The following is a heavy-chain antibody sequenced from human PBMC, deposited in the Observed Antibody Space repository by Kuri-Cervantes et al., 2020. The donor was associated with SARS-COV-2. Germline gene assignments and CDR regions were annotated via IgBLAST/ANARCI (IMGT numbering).Heavy chain of an antibody. CDR1: GFTFSSYA. CDR2: ISYDGSNK. D-gene: IGHD1-26*01. J-gene: IGHJ4*02. V-gene: IGHV3-30-3*01. CDR3: AGELLAAPLY. Sequence: GGSLRLSCAASGFTFSSYAMHWVRQAPGKGLEWVAVISYDGSNKYYADSVKGRFTISRDNSKNTLYLQMNSLRAEDTAVYYCAGELLAAPLYWGQGPWSPSPQ.